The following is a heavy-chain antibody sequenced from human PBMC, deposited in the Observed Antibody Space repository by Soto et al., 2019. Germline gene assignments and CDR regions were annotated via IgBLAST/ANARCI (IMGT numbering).Heavy chain of an antibody. D-gene: IGHD7-27*01. CDR2: IYHSGST. CDR1: GGSVSSDNW. J-gene: IGHJ4*02. Sequence: QVQLQESGPGLVKPSGTLSLTCGVSGGSVSSDNWCSWVRQPPGKGLEWIGEIYHSGSTNYNSSLKSRVSLSVDKSKNRFSLRLSSVTAADTAVYYCARKNWGSGYFDYWGQGILVTVSS. V-gene: IGHV4-4*02. CDR3: ARKNWGSGYFDY.